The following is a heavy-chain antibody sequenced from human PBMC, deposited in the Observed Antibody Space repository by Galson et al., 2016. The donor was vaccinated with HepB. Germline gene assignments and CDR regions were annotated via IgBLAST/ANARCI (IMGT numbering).Heavy chain of an antibody. Sequence: ETLSLTCAVSGASISRGNWWNWVRQPPGKGLEWIGEVYHSGSTSYNPSPKSRVTISVDKSKNQFSLNLSSVTAADTAVYYCARGMYYYDSRETAWGQGTLVTVSS. CDR2: VYHSGST. J-gene: IGHJ5*02. CDR1: GASISRGNW. V-gene: IGHV4-4*02. D-gene: IGHD3-22*01. CDR3: ARGMYYYDSRETA.